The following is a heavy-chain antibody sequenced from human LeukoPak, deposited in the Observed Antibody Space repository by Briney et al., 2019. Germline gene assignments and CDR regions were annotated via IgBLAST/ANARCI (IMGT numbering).Heavy chain of an antibody. V-gene: IGHV1-24*01. CDR1: GYTLTELS. CDR3: ATIGCSSTSCYAILDY. J-gene: IGHJ4*02. CDR2: FDPEDGET. Sequence: ASVKVSCKVSGYTLTELSMHWVRQAPGKGLEWMGGFDPEDGETIYAQKFQGRVTMTEDTSTDTAYMELSSLRSEDTAVYYCATIGCSSTSCYAILDYWGQGTLVTVSS. D-gene: IGHD2-2*01.